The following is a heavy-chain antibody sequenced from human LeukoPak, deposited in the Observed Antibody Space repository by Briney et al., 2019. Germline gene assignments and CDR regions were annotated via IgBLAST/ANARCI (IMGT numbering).Heavy chain of an antibody. D-gene: IGHD5-18*01. V-gene: IGHV4-59*01. J-gene: IGHJ6*02. CDR3: ARDLEGDTAMVTGPNYYYYGMDV. CDR1: GGSISSYY. CDR2: IYYSGST. Sequence: SETLSLTCTVSGGSISSYYWSWIRQPPGKGLEWIGYIYYSGSTNYNPSLKSRVTISVDTSKNQFSLKLSSVTAADTAVYYCARDLEGDTAMVTGPNYYYYGMDVWGQGTTVTVSS.